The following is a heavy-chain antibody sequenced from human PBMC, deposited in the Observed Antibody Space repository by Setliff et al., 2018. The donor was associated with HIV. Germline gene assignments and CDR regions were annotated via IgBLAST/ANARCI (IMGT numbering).Heavy chain of an antibody. Sequence: SCKVSGYTLTELSMNWVRQAPGKGLEWVAVIWYDGSNKNYADSVKGRFTISRDNSKNTLYLQMNSLRAEDTAVYYCARDRGWEQHWNAFDIWGQGTMVTVSS. CDR2: IWYDGSNK. CDR1: GYTLTELS. CDR3: ARDRGWEQHWNAFDI. V-gene: IGHV3-33*01. J-gene: IGHJ3*02. D-gene: IGHD1-26*01.